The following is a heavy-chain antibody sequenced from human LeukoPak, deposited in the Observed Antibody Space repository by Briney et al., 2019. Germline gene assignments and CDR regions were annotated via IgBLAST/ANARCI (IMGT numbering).Heavy chain of an antibody. CDR1: GFTFSGLA. Sequence: GGSLRLSCVGSGFTFSGLAMNWVRQAPGKGLEWVSSISNDGSDIHYVDSVKGRFTTSRDNSKNTLDLEMNSLRGDDTAVYYCARGGGNSGLDAFDIWGQGTMVTVSS. CDR2: ISNDGSDI. V-gene: IGHV3-21*01. D-gene: IGHD4-23*01. J-gene: IGHJ3*02. CDR3: ARGGGNSGLDAFDI.